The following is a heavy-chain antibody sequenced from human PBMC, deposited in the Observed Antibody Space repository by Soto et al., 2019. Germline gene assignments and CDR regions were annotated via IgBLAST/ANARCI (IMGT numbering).Heavy chain of an antibody. V-gene: IGHV3-15*07. Sequence: EVQLVESGGGLVKPGGSLRLSCAASGFTFNNAWMNWVRQAPGKGLEWVGRVKSGSYGGTSDYAAPVKGKFIVTRDDSINTLYLQMNSLQTEETAVYYCSAYTIGVKLGFIWGRGTMVTVSS. CDR2: VKSGSYGGTS. J-gene: IGHJ3*02. D-gene: IGHD1-26*01. CDR1: GFTFNNAW. CDR3: SAYTIGVKLGFI.